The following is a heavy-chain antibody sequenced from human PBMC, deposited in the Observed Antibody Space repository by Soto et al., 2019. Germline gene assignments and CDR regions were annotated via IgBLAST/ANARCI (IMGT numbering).Heavy chain of an antibody. CDR3: AKEPYDSTGFYYSFHH. J-gene: IGHJ4*02. V-gene: IGHV3-30*18. D-gene: IGHD3-22*01. Sequence: QVQLVESGGGVVQPGRSLRLSCAASGFTFSSYGMHWVRQAPGKGLEWVAVISSDGSDKNYADSVKGRFSISGDNSRNTLFLQMNSLRPEDTAVFYCAKEPYDSTGFYYSFHHWCQGTLVTVSS. CDR1: GFTFSSYG. CDR2: ISSDGSDK.